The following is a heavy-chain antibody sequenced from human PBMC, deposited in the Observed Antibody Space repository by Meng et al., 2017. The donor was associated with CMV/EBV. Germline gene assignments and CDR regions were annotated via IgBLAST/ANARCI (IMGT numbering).Heavy chain of an antibody. J-gene: IGHJ4*02. CDR1: GFTFSTYS. CDR2: ITSSSSTI. D-gene: IGHD3-10*01. V-gene: IGHV3-48*01. Sequence: GESLKISCVASGFTFSTYSMNWVRQAPGKGLEWLSYITSSSSTIYYADSVKGRFTISRDNSKNTLYLQMNSLRAEDTAVYYCSYGGGYWGQGTLVTVSS. CDR3: SYGGGY.